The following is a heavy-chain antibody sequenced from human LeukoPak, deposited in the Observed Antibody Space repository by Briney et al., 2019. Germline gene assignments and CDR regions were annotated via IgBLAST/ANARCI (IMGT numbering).Heavy chain of an antibody. CDR2: IHPSGGNT. J-gene: IGHJ3*02. V-gene: IGHV1-46*01. Sequence: ASVKPSCKVSAYTFTRYYIHWVRHAPGQGLGWVGIIHPSGGNTNYAQKFEGRVTMTRDTSTTTVYMVLSGLRSEDTAVYYCGRDWNWGSSDAFDIWGQGTMVTVSS. CDR3: GRDWNWGSSDAFDI. D-gene: IGHD7-27*01. CDR1: AYTFTRYY.